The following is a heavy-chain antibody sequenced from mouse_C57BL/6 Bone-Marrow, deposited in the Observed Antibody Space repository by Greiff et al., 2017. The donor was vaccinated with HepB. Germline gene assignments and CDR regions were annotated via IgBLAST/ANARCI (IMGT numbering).Heavy chain of an antibody. Sequence: QVQLKHSGAELAKPGASVKLSCKASGYAFTSYWMHWVKQRPGQGLEWIGYINPSSGYTKYNQKFKDKATLTADKSSSTAYMQLSSLTYEDSAVYYCITTVAGGDYWGQGTTLTVSS. CDR1: GYAFTSYW. D-gene: IGHD1-1*01. J-gene: IGHJ2*01. CDR3: ITTVAGGDY. CDR2: INPSSGYT. V-gene: IGHV1-7*01.